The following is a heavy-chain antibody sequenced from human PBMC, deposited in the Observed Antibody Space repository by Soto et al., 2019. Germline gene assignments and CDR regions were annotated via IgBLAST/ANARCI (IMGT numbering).Heavy chain of an antibody. CDR1: GGSISSYY. V-gene: IGHV4-59*01. CDR3: ATLATRYYYDY. Sequence: SETLSLTCTVSGGSISSYYWSWIRQPPGKGLEWIGYIYYSGSTNYNPSLKSRVTISVDTSKNQFSLKMSSVTAADTAVYYCATLATRYYYDYCGQGTLVTVSS. CDR2: IYYSGST. D-gene: IGHD1-1*01. J-gene: IGHJ4*02.